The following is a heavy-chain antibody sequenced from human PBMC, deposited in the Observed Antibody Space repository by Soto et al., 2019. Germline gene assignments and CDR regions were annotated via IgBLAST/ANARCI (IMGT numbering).Heavy chain of an antibody. CDR1: GFTFSDHY. V-gene: IGHV3-11*01. Sequence: GGSLRLSCAASGFTFSDHYMSWIRQAPGKGLEWVSYISSSGSTIYYADSVKGRFTISRDNAKNSLYLQMNSLRAEDTAVYYCARDKRDSSGWSLNYYYGMDVWGQGTTVTISS. CDR2: ISSSGSTI. J-gene: IGHJ6*02. D-gene: IGHD6-19*01. CDR3: ARDKRDSSGWSLNYYYGMDV.